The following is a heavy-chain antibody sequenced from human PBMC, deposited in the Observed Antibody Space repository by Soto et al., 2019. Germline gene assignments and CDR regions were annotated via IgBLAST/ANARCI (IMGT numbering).Heavy chain of an antibody. J-gene: IGHJ6*02. CDR3: ARDLRLRSPLRQGNYYYGMDV. CDR2: IWYDGSNK. CDR1: GFTFSSYG. V-gene: IGHV3-33*01. D-gene: IGHD3-3*01. Sequence: GGSPRLSCAASGFTFSSYGMHWVRQAPGKGLEWVAVIWYDGSNKYYADSVKGRFTISRDNSKNTLYLQMNSLRAEDTAVYYCARDLRLRSPLRQGNYYYGMDVWGQGTTVTVSS.